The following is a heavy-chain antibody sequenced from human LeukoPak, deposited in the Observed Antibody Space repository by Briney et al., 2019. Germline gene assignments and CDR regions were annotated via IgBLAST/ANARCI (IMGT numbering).Heavy chain of an antibody. J-gene: IGHJ3*02. D-gene: IGHD2-21*01. Sequence: SETLSLTCAVYGGSFSGYYWSWIRQPPGKGLEWIGEINHSGSTNYNPSLKSRVTISVDTSKNQFSLKLSSVTAADTAVYYCARAYWDDAFDIWGXGTMVTVSS. CDR3: ARAYWDDAFDI. CDR1: GGSFSGYY. CDR2: INHSGST. V-gene: IGHV4-34*01.